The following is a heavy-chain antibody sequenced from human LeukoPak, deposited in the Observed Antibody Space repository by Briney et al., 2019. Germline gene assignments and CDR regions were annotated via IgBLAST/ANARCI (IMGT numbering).Heavy chain of an antibody. J-gene: IGHJ3*02. Sequence: SETLSLTCAVYGGSFSGYYWSWIRQPPGKGLEWIGEINHSGSTNYNPSLKSRVTISVDTSKNQFSLKLSSVTAADTGVYYCARSRYSSSSDAFDIWGQGKMVTVSS. CDR2: INHSGST. CDR1: GGSFSGYY. V-gene: IGHV4-34*01. D-gene: IGHD6-6*01. CDR3: ARSRYSSSSDAFDI.